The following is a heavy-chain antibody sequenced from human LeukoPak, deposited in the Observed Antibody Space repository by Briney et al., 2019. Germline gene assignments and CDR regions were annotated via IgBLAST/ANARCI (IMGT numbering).Heavy chain of an antibody. CDR1: GGTFSSYA. CDR2: IIPIFGTA. V-gene: IGHV1-69*13. D-gene: IGHD6-13*01. Sequence: SVKVSCKASGGTFSSYAISWVRQAPGQRLEWMGGIIPIFGTANYAQKFQGRVTITADESTSTAYMELSSLRSEDTAVYYCATGMKTAAGYNWFDPWGQGTLATVSS. J-gene: IGHJ5*02. CDR3: ATGMKTAAGYNWFDP.